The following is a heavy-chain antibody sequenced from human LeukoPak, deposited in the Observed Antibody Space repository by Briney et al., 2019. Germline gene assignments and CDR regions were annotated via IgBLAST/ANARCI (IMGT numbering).Heavy chain of an antibody. CDR2: IIPIFGTA. J-gene: IGHJ4*02. CDR1: GGTFSSYA. Sequence: SVKVSCKASGGTFSSYAIIWVRQAPGQGLEWMGGIIPIFGTANYAQKFQGRVTITADKSTSTAYMELSSLRSEDTAVYYCASPAAAGLLYYFDYWGQGTLVTVSS. D-gene: IGHD6-13*01. V-gene: IGHV1-69*06. CDR3: ASPAAAGLLYYFDY.